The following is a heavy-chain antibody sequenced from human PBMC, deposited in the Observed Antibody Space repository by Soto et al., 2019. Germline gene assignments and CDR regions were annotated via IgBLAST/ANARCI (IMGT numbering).Heavy chain of an antibody. CDR1: GVALSNHF. V-gene: IGHV1-69*02. Sequence: QVQLVQSGAEVRKPGSSVKVSCTTSGVALSNHFISWVRLAPGQGLEWMGRITPILGIPNYSQNFQGRLTLTADRSTKRVYMELISLRSDDSAVYYCARGGSVDYGDYNFWGQGTLVTVSS. J-gene: IGHJ4*02. CDR2: ITPILGIP. CDR3: ARGGSVDYGDYNF. D-gene: IGHD4-17*01.